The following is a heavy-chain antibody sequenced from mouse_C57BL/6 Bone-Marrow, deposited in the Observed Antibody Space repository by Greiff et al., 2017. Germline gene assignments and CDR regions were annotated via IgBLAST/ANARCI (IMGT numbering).Heavy chain of an antibody. CDR2: IWWDDDK. CDR3: ARFHYYVFSPCFDV. Sequence: QVQLQQSGPGILQPSQTLSLTCSFSGFSLSTFGMGVGWIRQPSGKGLEWLAHIWWDDDKYYNPALKSRPTISKDTSKKQVFLKIANVNTADTATYDCARFHYYVFSPCFDVWGKGTTLTVSS. CDR1: GFSLSTFGMG. J-gene: IGHJ2*01. D-gene: IGHD1-2*01. V-gene: IGHV8-8*01.